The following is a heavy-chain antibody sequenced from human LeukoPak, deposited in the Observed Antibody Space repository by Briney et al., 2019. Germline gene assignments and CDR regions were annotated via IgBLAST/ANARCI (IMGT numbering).Heavy chain of an antibody. J-gene: IGHJ4*02. Sequence: PSETLSLTCSVSGDSISSGSFYWSWIRQPAGRGLEWIGRIYTSGTTNYNPSLKSRVTISVDTSKNQFSLKLSSVTAADTAVYYCAGDHSTIIAVAGFCRYWGQGTLVTVSS. V-gene: IGHV4-61*02. CDR2: IYTSGTT. CDR1: GDSISSGSFY. D-gene: IGHD6-19*01. CDR3: AGDHSTIIAVAGFCRY.